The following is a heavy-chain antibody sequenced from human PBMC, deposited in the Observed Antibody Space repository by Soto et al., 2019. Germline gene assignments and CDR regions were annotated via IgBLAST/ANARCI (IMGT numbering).Heavy chain of an antibody. Sequence: ASVKVSCKASGYTFTSYAMHWVRQAPGQRLEWMGWINAGNGNTKYSQKFQGRVTITADESTSTAYMELSSLRSEDTAVYYCARRANWNYYYGMDVWGQGTTVTVSS. D-gene: IGHD1-1*01. V-gene: IGHV1-3*01. CDR3: ARRANWNYYYGMDV. CDR2: INAGNGNT. J-gene: IGHJ6*02. CDR1: GYTFTSYA.